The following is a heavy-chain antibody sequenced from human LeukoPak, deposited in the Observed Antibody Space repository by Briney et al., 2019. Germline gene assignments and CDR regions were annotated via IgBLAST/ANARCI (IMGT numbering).Heavy chain of an antibody. CDR3: ARVGGRLIDY. CDR1: GVSFSGYY. D-gene: IGHD2-8*01. J-gene: IGHJ4*02. Sequence: SEALSLTCAVYGVSFSGYYWSWIRQPPGKGLEWIGEINHSGSTNYNPSLKSRVTISVDTSKNQFSLKLSSVTAADTAVYYCARVGGRLIDYWGQGTLVTVSS. V-gene: IGHV4-34*01. CDR2: INHSGST.